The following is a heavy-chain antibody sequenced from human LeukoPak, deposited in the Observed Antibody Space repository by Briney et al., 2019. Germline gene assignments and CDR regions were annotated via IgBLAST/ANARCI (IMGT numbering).Heavy chain of an antibody. CDR3: TTSSAYDHLFDY. CDR2: IKSKTDGETT. V-gene: IGHV3-15*01. CDR1: GFTFSNAW. Sequence: GGSLRLSCAVSGFTFSNAWMSWVRQAPGKGLEGVGRIKSKTDGETTDYAAPVKGRFTISRDDSKSTLYLQMNSLKTEDTAVYYCTTSSAYDHLFDYWGQGTLVTVSS. J-gene: IGHJ4*02. D-gene: IGHD5-12*01.